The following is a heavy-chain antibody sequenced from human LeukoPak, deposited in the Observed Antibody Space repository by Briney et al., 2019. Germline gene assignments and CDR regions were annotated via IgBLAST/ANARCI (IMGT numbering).Heavy chain of an antibody. CDR3: AGTHKAVAATHFDY. J-gene: IGHJ4*02. Sequence: TSETLSLTCTVSGGSISSYYWSWIRQPPGKGLEWIGYIYYSGSTNYNPSLKSRVTISVDTSKNQFSLKLSSVTAADTAVYYCAGTHKAVAATHFDYWGQGTLVTVSS. CDR2: IYYSGST. D-gene: IGHD6-19*01. V-gene: IGHV4-59*01. CDR1: GGSISSYY.